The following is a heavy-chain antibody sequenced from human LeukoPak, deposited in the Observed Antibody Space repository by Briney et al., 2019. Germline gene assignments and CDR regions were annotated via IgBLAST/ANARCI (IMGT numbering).Heavy chain of an antibody. CDR2: ISSSSSYI. V-gene: IGHV3-21*01. CDR3: ARDSLWFGGVPNDY. J-gene: IGHJ4*02. Sequence: GGSLRLSCAASGFTFSSYSMNWVRQAPGKGLEWVSSISSSSSYIYYADSVKGRFTISRDNAKNSLYLQMDSLRAEDTAVYYCARDSLWFGGVPNDYWGQGTLVTVSS. CDR1: GFTFSSYS. D-gene: IGHD3-10*01.